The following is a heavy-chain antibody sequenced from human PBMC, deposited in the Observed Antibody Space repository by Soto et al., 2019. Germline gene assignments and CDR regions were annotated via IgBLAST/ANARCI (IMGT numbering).Heavy chain of an antibody. V-gene: IGHV4-4*07. CDR1: GGSISNYF. CDR3: ARGGQDFWSGPFDY. J-gene: IGHJ4*02. Sequence: SETLSLTCTVSGGSISNYFCNWIRQPAGKGLEWIGRIDNSGSTNYNPSLKSRITMSADTSRNQFSLKLDSVTAADTAVYYCARGGQDFWSGPFDYWGQGALVTVSS. D-gene: IGHD3-3*01. CDR2: IDNSGST.